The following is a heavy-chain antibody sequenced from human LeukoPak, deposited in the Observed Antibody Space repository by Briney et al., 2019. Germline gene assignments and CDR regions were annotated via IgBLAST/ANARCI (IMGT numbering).Heavy chain of an antibody. V-gene: IGHV1-46*01. CDR2: INPSGGST. J-gene: IGHJ5*02. D-gene: IGHD1-26*01. Sequence: GASVKVSCKASGDTFIKRAISWVRQAPGQGREWMGLINPSGGSTSYAQKFQGRVTMTRDMSTSTVYMELSSLRSEDTAVYYCARAVGATTLFRFDPWGQGTLVTVSS. CDR3: ARAVGATTLFRFDP. CDR1: GDTFIKRA.